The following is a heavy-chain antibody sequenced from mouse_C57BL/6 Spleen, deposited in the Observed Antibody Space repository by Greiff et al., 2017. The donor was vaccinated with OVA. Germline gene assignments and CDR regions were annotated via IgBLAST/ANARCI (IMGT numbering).Heavy chain of an antibody. CDR2: IDPETGGT. D-gene: IGHD1-1*01. J-gene: IGHJ4*01. V-gene: IGHV1-15*01. CDR1: GYTFTDYE. Sequence: QVQLKESGAELVRPGASVTLSCKASGYTFTDYEMHWVKQTPVHGLEWIGAIDPETGGTAYNQKFKGKAILTADKSSSTAYMELRSPTSEDSAVYYCTRDPITTVGYAMDYWGQGTSVTVSS. CDR3: TRDPITTVGYAMDY.